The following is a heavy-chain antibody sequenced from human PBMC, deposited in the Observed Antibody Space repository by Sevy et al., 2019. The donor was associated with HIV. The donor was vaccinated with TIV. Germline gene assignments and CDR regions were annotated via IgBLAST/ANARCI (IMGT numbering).Heavy chain of an antibody. V-gene: IGHV3-30*04. CDR1: GFTFSSYA. Sequence: GGSLRLSCAASGFTFSSYAMHWVRQAPGKGLEWVAVISYDGSNKYYADSVKGRFTISRDNSKNTLYLQMNSLRAEDTAVYYCARERGYYDFWSCYYLYWGQGTLVTVSS. J-gene: IGHJ4*02. CDR2: ISYDGSNK. D-gene: IGHD3-3*01. CDR3: ARERGYYDFWSCYYLY.